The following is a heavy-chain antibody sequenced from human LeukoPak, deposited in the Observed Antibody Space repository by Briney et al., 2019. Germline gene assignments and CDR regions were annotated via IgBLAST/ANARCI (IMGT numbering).Heavy chain of an antibody. J-gene: IGHJ6*02. CDR2: INTNSGGT. D-gene: IGHD2-2*01. CDR1: GYTFTGYY. Sequence: ASVKVSCKASGYTFTGYYIHWVRQAPGQGLEWMGWINTNSGGTNYAQKFQGRVTMTRDTSISTAYVELSRLRSDDTAVYYCARVNFGYEGGFYYYYGMDVWGQGTTVTVSS. V-gene: IGHV1-2*02. CDR3: ARVNFGYEGGFYYYYGMDV.